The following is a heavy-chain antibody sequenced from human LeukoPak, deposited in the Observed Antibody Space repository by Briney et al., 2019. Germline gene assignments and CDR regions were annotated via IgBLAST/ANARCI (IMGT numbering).Heavy chain of an antibody. CDR3: ARRLLGYCSGGSCYSGYFQH. D-gene: IGHD2-15*01. CDR1: GGSFSGYY. Sequence: PSETLSLTCAVYGGSFSGYYWSWNRQPPGKGLEWIGEINHSGSTNSNPSLKSRVTVSVDTSKNQFSLKLSSVTAADTAVYYCARRLLGYCSGGSCYSGYFQHWGQGTLVTVSS. V-gene: IGHV4-34*01. CDR2: INHSGST. J-gene: IGHJ1*01.